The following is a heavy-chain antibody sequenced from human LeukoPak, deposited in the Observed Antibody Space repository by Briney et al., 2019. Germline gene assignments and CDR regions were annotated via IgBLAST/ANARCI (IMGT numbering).Heavy chain of an antibody. D-gene: IGHD3-10*01. J-gene: IGHJ5*02. CDR1: GGTFSSYA. Sequence: SVKVSCKASGGTFSSYAISWVRQAPGQGLEWMGRIIPILGIANYAQKFQGRVTITADKSTSTAYMELSSLRSEDTAVYYCARDYYGSGSYSPNWFDPRGQGTLVTVPS. CDR2: IIPILGIA. V-gene: IGHV1-69*04. CDR3: ARDYYGSGSYSPNWFDP.